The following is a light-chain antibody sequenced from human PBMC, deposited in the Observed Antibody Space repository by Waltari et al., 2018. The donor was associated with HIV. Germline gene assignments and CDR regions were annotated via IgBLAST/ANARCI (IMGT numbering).Light chain of an antibody. CDR1: RCSIASNY. CDR2: EDN. V-gene: IGLV6-57*01. Sequence: NFMLTQPHSVSESPGKTVTISCTRSRCSIASNYAHRYQQRPGSSPTTVLYEDNQRPSGVPDRFSGSIDSSSNSASLTISGLKTEDEADYYCQSYDSSNHVVFGGGTKLTVL. CDR3: QSYDSSNHVV. J-gene: IGLJ2*01.